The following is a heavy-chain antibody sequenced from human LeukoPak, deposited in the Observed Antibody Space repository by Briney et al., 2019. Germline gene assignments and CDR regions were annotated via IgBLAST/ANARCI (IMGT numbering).Heavy chain of an antibody. V-gene: IGHV3-15*01. CDR3: TTRRGYSGYIYDY. CDR2: IKSKTDGGTT. D-gene: IGHD5-12*01. CDR1: GFTFSNAW. Sequence: GGSLRLSCAASGFTFSNAWMSWVRQAPGKGLEWVGRIKSKTDGGTTDYAAPVKGRFTISRDDSKNTLYLQMNSLKTEDTAVYYCTTRRGYSGYIYDYWGQGTLVTVSS. J-gene: IGHJ4*02.